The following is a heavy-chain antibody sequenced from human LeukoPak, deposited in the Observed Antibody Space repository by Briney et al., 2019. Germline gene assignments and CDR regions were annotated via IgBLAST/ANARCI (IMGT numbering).Heavy chain of an antibody. J-gene: IGHJ6*03. D-gene: IGHD1-26*01. CDR2: INPSGGST. CDR3: ARDRLVGAPPFGLRYYYHHMDV. V-gene: IGHV1-46*01. CDR1: GYTSTSYY. Sequence: GASVKVSCKASGYTSTSYYMHWVRQAPGQGLEWMGIINPSGGSTSYAQKFQGRVTMTRDMSTSTVYMELSSLRSEDTAVYYCARDRLVGAPPFGLRYYYHHMDVWGTGTTVTVSS.